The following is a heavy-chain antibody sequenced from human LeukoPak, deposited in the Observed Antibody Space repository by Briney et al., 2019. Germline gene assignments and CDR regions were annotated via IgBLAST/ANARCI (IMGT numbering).Heavy chain of an antibody. J-gene: IGHJ4*02. CDR3: ARVGYCSSTSCYFFDY. Sequence: GGSLRLSCAASGFTFSSYWMSWVRQAPGKGLEWVANIKQDGSEKYYVDSVKDRFTISRDNAKNSLYLQMNSLRAEDTAVYYCARVGYCSSTSCYFFDYWGQGTLVTVSS. CDR2: IKQDGSEK. D-gene: IGHD2-2*03. CDR1: GFTFSSYW. V-gene: IGHV3-7*01.